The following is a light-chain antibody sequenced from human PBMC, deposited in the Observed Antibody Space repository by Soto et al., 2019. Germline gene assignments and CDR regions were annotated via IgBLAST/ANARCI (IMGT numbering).Light chain of an antibody. J-gene: IGLJ1*01. CDR2: DVT. Sequence: VLNNAVSVNGAHRQWSTISKTETSSDVGGYNYVSWYQHHPGKAPKLIIYDVTNRPSGVSNPFSGSKSGNTASLTISGLQPEDEADYYCSSYTTSNTRQIVFGTGTKVTVL. V-gene: IGLV2-14*03. CDR3: SSYTTSNTRQIV. CDR1: SSDVGGYNY.